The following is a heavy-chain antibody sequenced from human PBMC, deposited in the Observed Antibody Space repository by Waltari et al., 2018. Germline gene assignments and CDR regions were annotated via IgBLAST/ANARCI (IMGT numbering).Heavy chain of an antibody. CDR1: GFTFSSYG. CDR2: IWYDGSNK. V-gene: IGHV3-33*01. D-gene: IGHD3-9*01. J-gene: IGHJ4*02. Sequence: VQLVESGGGVVQPGRSLRLSCAASGFTFSSYGMHWVRQAPGKGLEWVAVIWYDGSNKYYADSVKGRFTISRDNSKNTLYLQMNSLRAEDTAVYYCARDRYYDILTGYEYWGQGTLVTVSS. CDR3: ARDRYYDILTGYEY.